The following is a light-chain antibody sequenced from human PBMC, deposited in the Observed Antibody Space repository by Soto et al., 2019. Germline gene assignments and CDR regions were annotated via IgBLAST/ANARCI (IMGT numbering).Light chain of an antibody. V-gene: IGKV1-5*01. J-gene: IGKJ4*01. Sequence: IQMTQLPSPLCASVSDTVNLTCRASHRISSWLTWIQQKPGKAPKLLITDVSTLESGVPYRFSVSGSGTDFTLAYTSLKPDDSATYYCQHYDSYPLTVGGGTKVDIK. CDR3: QHYDSYPLT. CDR1: HRISSW. CDR2: DVS.